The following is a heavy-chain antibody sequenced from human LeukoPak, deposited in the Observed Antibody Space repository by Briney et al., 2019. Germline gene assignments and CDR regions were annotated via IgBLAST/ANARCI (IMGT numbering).Heavy chain of an antibody. CDR2: IYYSGST. Sequence: SETLSLTCTVSGGSISSYYWSWIRQPPGKGLEWIGYIYYSGSTNYNPSLKSRVTISVDTSKNQFSLKLSSVTAADTAVYYCAREREQWLELDYWGQGTLVIVSS. CDR1: GGSISSYY. V-gene: IGHV4-59*01. CDR3: AREREQWLELDY. J-gene: IGHJ4*02. D-gene: IGHD6-19*01.